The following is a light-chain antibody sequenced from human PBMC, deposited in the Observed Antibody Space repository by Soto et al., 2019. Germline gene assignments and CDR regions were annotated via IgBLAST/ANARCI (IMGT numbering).Light chain of an antibody. CDR3: QQRRNWQIT. CDR1: QYINTR. Sequence: EIVLTQSPATLSSFPGDRVTLSCRASQYINTRLAWYQHRPGQAPRLLIYQTSNRVTGIPARFRGSGSGTDFTLTISSLEPDDFAVYYCQQRRNWQITFGQGTRLEIK. CDR2: QTS. V-gene: IGKV3D-11*01. J-gene: IGKJ5*01.